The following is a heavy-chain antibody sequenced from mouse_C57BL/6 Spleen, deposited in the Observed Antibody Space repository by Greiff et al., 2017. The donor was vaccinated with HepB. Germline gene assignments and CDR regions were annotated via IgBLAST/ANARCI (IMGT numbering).Heavy chain of an antibody. J-gene: IGHJ3*01. Sequence: VQLQQSGPELVKPGASVKISCKASGYTFTDYYMNWVKQSHGKSLEWIGDINPNNGGTSYNQKFKGKATLTVDKSSSTAYMELRSLTSEDSAVYYCARPLAYWGQGTLVTVSA. CDR3: ARPLAY. V-gene: IGHV1-26*01. CDR2: INPNNGGT. CDR1: GYTFTDYY.